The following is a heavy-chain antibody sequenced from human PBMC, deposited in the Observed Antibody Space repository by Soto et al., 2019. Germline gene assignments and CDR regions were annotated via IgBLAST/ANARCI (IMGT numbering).Heavy chain of an antibody. D-gene: IGHD6-6*01. V-gene: IGHV1-18*01. CDR2: VNAYNGNT. Sequence: QAQVEQSGAEVKKPGASVKVSCKASGYTFTSFGVNWVRQAPGQGLEWMGWVNAYNGNTNYAQKFQGRVTMTADTSTSTVDVEMMSLRSDDTAVYYCAAGAAGIAAQGIWGQGTRVTVSS. CDR1: GYTFTSFG. J-gene: IGHJ4*02. CDR3: AAGAAGIAAQGI.